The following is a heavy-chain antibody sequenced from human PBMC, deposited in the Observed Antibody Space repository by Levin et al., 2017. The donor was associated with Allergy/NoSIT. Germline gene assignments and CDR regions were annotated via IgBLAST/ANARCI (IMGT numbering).Heavy chain of an antibody. Sequence: ASVKVSCKASGYNFTNYGISWVRQAPGQGLEWMGWISAYNGNTNYAQKFQGRVTMTIQISTNTAYMELRSLRSDDTAVYYCARVGIDFWGVYQKSWGYMDVWGQGTTVTVSS. V-gene: IGHV1-18*01. J-gene: IGHJ6*03. CDR2: ISAYNGNT. D-gene: IGHD3-3*01. CDR1: GYNFTNYG. CDR3: ARVGIDFWGVYQKSWGYMDV.